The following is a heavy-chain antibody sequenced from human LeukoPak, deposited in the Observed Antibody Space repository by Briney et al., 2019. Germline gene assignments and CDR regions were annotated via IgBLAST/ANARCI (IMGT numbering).Heavy chain of an antibody. V-gene: IGHV4-34*01. CDR3: ARDSGWPDY. CDR2: INHSGGT. D-gene: IGHD6-19*01. Sequence: PSETLSLTCAVYGGSFSGYYWSWIRQPPGKGLEWIGEINHSGGTNYNPSLKSRVTISVDTSKNQFSLKLSSVIAADTAVYYCARDSGWPDYWGQGTLVTVSS. J-gene: IGHJ4*02. CDR1: GGSFSGYY.